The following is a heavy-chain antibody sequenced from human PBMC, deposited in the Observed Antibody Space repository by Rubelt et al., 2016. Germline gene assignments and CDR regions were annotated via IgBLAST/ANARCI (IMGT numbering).Heavy chain of an antibody. V-gene: IGHV2-5*02. J-gene: IGHJ3*02. CDR1: GFSLTTSGVG. CDR3: AYPSIDYRDDIFDVFDI. CDR2: IYWDDDK. Sequence: QITLKESGPSLVKPTQTLTLTCTFSGFSLTTSGVGVGWIRQPPGKALEWLAVIYWDDDKRYSPSLKSRLTITKDTSKNLVVLTMTNMDPGDTATYYCAYPSIDYRDDIFDVFDIWGQGTMVTVSS. D-gene: IGHD4-17*01.